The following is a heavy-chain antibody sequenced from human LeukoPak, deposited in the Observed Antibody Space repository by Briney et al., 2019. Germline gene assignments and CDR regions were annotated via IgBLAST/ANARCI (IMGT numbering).Heavy chain of an antibody. J-gene: IGHJ4*02. D-gene: IGHD3-22*01. CDR1: GYTLTELS. Sequence: ASVKVSCKVSGYTLTELSMHWVRQAPGKGLEWMGGFDPEDGETIYAQKFQGRVTMTEDTSTDTVYMELSSLRSEDTAVYYCATGSYYYDSSGYQLNYFDYWGQGTLVTVSS. CDR2: FDPEDGET. CDR3: ATGSYYYDSSGYQLNYFDY. V-gene: IGHV1-24*01.